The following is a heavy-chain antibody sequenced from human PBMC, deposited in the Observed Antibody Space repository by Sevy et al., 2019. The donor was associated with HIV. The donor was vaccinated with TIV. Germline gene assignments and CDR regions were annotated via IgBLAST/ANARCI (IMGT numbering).Heavy chain of an antibody. CDR2: ISYDGGKT. J-gene: IGHJ6*02. CDR3: ARGLGALPCYYYAMDV. Sequence: GGYLRLSCAASGFTLRRYAMHWVRQAAGQGLESVAVISYDGGKTYHADSVKGRFTISRDNSENTLYLQMNSLTAEDTAVYYCARGLGALPCYYYAMDVWGQGTTVTVSS. V-gene: IGHV3-30*04. CDR1: GFTLRRYA. D-gene: IGHD6-6*01.